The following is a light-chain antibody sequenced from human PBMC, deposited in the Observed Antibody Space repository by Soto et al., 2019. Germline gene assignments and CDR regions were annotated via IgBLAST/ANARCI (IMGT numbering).Light chain of an antibody. V-gene: IGLV8-61*01. CDR3: VLHMGSGVGV. Sequence: QTVVTQEPSFSVSPGRTVTLTCGLSSGSVSTSYYPSWYQQTPGQAPRTLIYSTNTRSSGVPDRFSGSILGNKAALTITGAQADDESDYYCVLHMGSGVGVFGGGTQLTVL. CDR1: SGSVSTSYY. CDR2: STN. J-gene: IGLJ3*02.